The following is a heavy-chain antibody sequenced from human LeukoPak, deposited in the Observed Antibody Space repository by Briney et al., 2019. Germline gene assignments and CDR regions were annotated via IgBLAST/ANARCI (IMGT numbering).Heavy chain of an antibody. CDR3: ARGIRDFWSGYLYYFDY. D-gene: IGHD3-3*01. J-gene: IGHJ4*02. Sequence: SVKVSCKASGGTFSSYAISWVRQAPGQGLEWMGGIIPIFGTANYVQKFQGRVTITADESTSTAYMELSSLRSEDTAVYYCARGIRDFWSGYLYYFDYWGQGTLVTVSS. V-gene: IGHV1-69*13. CDR1: GGTFSSYA. CDR2: IIPIFGTA.